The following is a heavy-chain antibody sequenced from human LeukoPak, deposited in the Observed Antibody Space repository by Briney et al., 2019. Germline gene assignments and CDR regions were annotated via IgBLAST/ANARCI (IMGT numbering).Heavy chain of an antibody. Sequence: GESLKISCKGSGYSFTSYWINWVRQMPGKGLEWMGRIDPNDSYTTYSPSFQGHVTISVDKSISTAYLQWSSLRASDTAMYYCARPSGYDLAYWGQGTLVTVSS. J-gene: IGHJ4*02. D-gene: IGHD5-12*01. CDR2: IDPNDSYT. V-gene: IGHV5-10-1*01. CDR1: GYSFTSYW. CDR3: ARPSGYDLAY.